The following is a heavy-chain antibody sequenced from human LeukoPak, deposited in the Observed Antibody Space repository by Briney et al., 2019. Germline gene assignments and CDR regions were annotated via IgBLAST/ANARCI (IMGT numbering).Heavy chain of an antibody. CDR1: GFTVSSNY. CDR3: AKGISADGYNFERGADY. J-gene: IGHJ4*02. D-gene: IGHD5-24*01. Sequence: GGSLRLSCAASGFTVSSNYMSWVRQAPGKGLEWVSVIYSGGSTYYADSVKGRLTISRDNSKSSLFLHMSSLTVEDSAVYYCAKGISADGYNFERGADYWGQGTLVIVSS. V-gene: IGHV3-53*01. CDR2: IYSGGST.